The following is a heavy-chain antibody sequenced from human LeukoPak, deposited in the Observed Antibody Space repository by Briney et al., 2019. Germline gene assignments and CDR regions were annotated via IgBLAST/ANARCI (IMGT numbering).Heavy chain of an antibody. Sequence: GGSLRLSCAASGFTFSSYAMSCARQAPGKGLEWVSAISGSGGSTYYADSVKGRFTISRDNSKNTLYLQMNSLRAEDTAVYYCAKDQVRGYSYGIFDYWGQGTLVTVSS. V-gene: IGHV3-23*01. J-gene: IGHJ4*02. CDR2: ISGSGGST. CDR3: AKDQVRGYSYGIFDY. CDR1: GFTFSSYA. D-gene: IGHD5-18*01.